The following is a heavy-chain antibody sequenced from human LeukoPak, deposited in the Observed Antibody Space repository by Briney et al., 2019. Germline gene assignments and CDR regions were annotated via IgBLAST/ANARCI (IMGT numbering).Heavy chain of an antibody. D-gene: IGHD6-13*01. Sequence: PGGSLRLSCAASGFTFSSYGMHWVRQAPGKGLEWVAVIWYDGSNKYYADSVKGRFTISRDNSKNTLYLQMNSLRAEDTAVYYCARVRQQLVRGVNWFDLWGQGTLVTVSS. V-gene: IGHV3-33*01. J-gene: IGHJ5*02. CDR3: ARVRQQLVRGVNWFDL. CDR1: GFTFSSYG. CDR2: IWYDGSNK.